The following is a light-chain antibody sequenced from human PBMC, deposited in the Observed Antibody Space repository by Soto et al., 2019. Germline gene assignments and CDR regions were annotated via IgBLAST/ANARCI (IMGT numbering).Light chain of an antibody. Sequence: QSALTQPASVSGSPGQSITISCTGTSSDVGSYNLVSWYQQHTGKAPKLMIYDDTKRPSGVSNRFSGSKSGNTASLTISGLQDEDEADYYCCSYAGSSTLVVGGGTKVTVL. CDR2: DDT. CDR3: CSYAGSSTLV. CDR1: SSDVGSYNL. J-gene: IGLJ2*01. V-gene: IGLV2-23*01.